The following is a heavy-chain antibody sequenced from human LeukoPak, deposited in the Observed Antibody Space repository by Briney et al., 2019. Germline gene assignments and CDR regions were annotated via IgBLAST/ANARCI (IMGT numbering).Heavy chain of an antibody. D-gene: IGHD3-22*01. Sequence: QPGRSLRLSCAASGFTFSSYGMHWVRQAPGKGLEWVAVILYEGSNKYYADSVKGRFTISRDNSKNMLYLQMNSLTAEDTAVYYCAKGSYYDQIPESDYWGQGTLVTVSS. V-gene: IGHV3-30*18. CDR3: AKGSYYDQIPESDY. CDR2: ILYEGSNK. J-gene: IGHJ4*02. CDR1: GFTFSSYG.